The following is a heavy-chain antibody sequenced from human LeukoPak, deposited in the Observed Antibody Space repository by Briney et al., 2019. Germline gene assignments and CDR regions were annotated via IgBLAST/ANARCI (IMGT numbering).Heavy chain of an antibody. CDR3: ARVGVSGYSYYYYYGMDV. Sequence: SETLSLTCTVSGGSISSYYWSWIRQPPGKGLEGIGYIYYSGCTNYNPSLKSRVTISVDTSKNQFSLKLSSVTAADTAVYYCARVGVSGYSYYYYYGMDVWGQGTTVTVSS. CDR2: IYYSGCT. CDR1: GGSISSYY. D-gene: IGHD3-3*01. V-gene: IGHV4-59*01. J-gene: IGHJ6*02.